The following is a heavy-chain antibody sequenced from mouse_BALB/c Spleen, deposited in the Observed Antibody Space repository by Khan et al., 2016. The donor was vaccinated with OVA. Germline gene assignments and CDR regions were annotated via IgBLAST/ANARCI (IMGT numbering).Heavy chain of an antibody. V-gene: IGHV1S81*02. CDR1: GYTFTSYY. CDR2: ISRSSGCT. Sequence: QVQLLQSGAELVKPGASVRLSCKASGYTFTSYYLYWVKQRPGQGLEWIGDISRSSGCTNFNDKFKSRATLTVDKSSSTVYIQLNSLRSEDSAVYYCSSSGYGSFAYWGQGTLVTVSA. J-gene: IGHJ3*01. D-gene: IGHD2-2*01. CDR3: SSSGYGSFAY.